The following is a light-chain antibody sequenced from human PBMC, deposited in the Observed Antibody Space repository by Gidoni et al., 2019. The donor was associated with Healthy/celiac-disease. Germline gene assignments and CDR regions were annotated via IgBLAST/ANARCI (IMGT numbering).Light chain of an antibody. V-gene: IGKV2-28*01. Sequence: DIVMTQPPLSLPVTPGEPASISCRSSQSLLHSNGYNYLDWYLQKPGQSPQLLIYLGSNRASGVPDRFSGSGSGTDFTLKISRVEAEEVGVYYCMQALQTPRTFGQGTKVGIK. CDR3: MQALQTPRT. CDR1: QSLLHSNGYNY. J-gene: IGKJ1*01. CDR2: LGS.